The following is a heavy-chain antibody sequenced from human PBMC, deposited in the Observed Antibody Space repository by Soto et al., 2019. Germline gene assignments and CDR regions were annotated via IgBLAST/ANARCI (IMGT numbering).Heavy chain of an antibody. J-gene: IGHJ4*02. CDR2: ISAYNGNT. D-gene: IGHD6-19*01. V-gene: IGHV1-18*01. CDR3: ARDGSGWSNRDFDY. CDR1: CYTFTSYG. Sequence: ASVKASFKASCYTFTSYGISLVRQAPGQGLEWMGWISAYNGNTNYAQKLQGRVTMTTDTSTSTAYMELRSLRSDDTAVYYCARDGSGWSNRDFDYWGQGTLVTVSS.